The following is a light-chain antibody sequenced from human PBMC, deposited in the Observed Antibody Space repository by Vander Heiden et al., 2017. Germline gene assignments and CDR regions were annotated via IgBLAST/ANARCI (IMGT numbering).Light chain of an antibody. CDR1: SSDVGGYNY. V-gene: IGLV2-14*03. CDR3: CSYANSNTWV. Sequence: QSALTPPASLSGSPGQSITMSCTGTSSDVGGYNYVSWYQQHPGKAPKLMIYDVSNRPSGVSNRFSGSKSGNTASLTISGLQAEDEADYYCCSYANSNTWVFGGGTKLCVL. CDR2: DVS. J-gene: IGLJ3*02.